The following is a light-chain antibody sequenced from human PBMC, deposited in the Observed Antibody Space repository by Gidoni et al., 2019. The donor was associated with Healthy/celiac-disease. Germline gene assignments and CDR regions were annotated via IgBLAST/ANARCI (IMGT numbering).Light chain of an antibody. CDR2: DAS. CDR3: QQYDNLPRT. Sequence: DIQMTQSPSSLSASVGDRVTITCQASQDISNYLNWYQQKPGKAPKLLIYDASNLETGVPSRFSGSGSGTDFTFTISSLQPEDIATYYFQQYDNLPRTFGQGTKLEIK. CDR1: QDISNY. V-gene: IGKV1-33*01. J-gene: IGKJ2*01.